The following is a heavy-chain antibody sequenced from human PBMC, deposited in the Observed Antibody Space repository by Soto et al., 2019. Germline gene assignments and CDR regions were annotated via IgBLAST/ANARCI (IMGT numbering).Heavy chain of an antibody. CDR1: GYTFSTFP. CDR2: INAANGDT. CDR3: ARKDYYGSGTYHFDY. V-gene: IGHV1-3*01. J-gene: IGHJ4*01. Sequence: ASVKVSCKASGYTFSTFPIPWVRQAPGQNLEWMVCINAANGDTGYSQNFQGRVTITRDTTANTAYMELSGLRSEDTAVYFCARKDYYGSGTYHFDYWG. D-gene: IGHD3-10*01.